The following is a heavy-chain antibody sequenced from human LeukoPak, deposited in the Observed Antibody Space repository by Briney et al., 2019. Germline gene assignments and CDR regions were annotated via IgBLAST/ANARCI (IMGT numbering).Heavy chain of an antibody. Sequence: GGSLRLSCAASGFTFSSYWMSWVRQAPGKGLEWVAHINQDGSEKYYVDSVKGRFTISRGNAKNSLYLQMNSLRADDTAVYYCAREKLWSGYYTWYYFDYWGQGTLVTVSS. V-gene: IGHV3-7*01. CDR1: GFTFSSYW. CDR2: INQDGSEK. D-gene: IGHD3-3*01. J-gene: IGHJ4*02. CDR3: AREKLWSGYYTWYYFDY.